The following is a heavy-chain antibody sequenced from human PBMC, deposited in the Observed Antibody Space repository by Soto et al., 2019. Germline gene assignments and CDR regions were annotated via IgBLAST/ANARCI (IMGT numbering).Heavy chain of an antibody. D-gene: IGHD3-10*01. CDR1: GFTFSSYW. CDR3: ARGRPVPY. CDR2: VNQDGSEK. J-gene: IGHJ4*02. Sequence: EAQLVESGGGLVQPGGSLRLSCAASGFTFSSYWMSWVRQAPGKGLEWVANVNQDGSEKFYVDSVKGRFTISRDNAMNSMYLQMNSLRAEDTAVYYCARGRPVPYWGQGTLVTVSS. V-gene: IGHV3-7*01.